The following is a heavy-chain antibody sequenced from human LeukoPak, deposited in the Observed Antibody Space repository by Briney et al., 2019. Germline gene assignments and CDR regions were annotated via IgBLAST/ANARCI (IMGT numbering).Heavy chain of an antibody. CDR3: ARHPKQLWSQKQNWFDP. D-gene: IGHD5-18*01. CDR2: INPNSGGT. CDR1: GYTFTGYY. J-gene: IGHJ5*02. V-gene: IGHV1-2*02. Sequence: ASVKVSCKASGYTFTGYYMHWVRQAPGQGLEWMGWINPNSGGTNYAQKFQGRVTMTRDTSISTAYMELSRLRSDDTAVYYCARHPKQLWSQKQNWFDPWGQGTLVTVSS.